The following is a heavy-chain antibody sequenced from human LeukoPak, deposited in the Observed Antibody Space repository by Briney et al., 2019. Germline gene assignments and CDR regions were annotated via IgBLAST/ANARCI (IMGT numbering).Heavy chain of an antibody. J-gene: IGHJ4*02. CDR1: GYTFTSYY. Sequence: ASVKVSCKASGYTFTSYYMHWVRQAPGQGLEWMGIINPSGGSTSYAQKFQGRVTMTRVTSTSTVYMELSSLRSEDTAVYYCAREYYYDSSGIYFDYWGQGTLVTVSS. CDR3: AREYYYDSSGIYFDY. CDR2: INPSGGST. V-gene: IGHV1-46*01. D-gene: IGHD3-22*01.